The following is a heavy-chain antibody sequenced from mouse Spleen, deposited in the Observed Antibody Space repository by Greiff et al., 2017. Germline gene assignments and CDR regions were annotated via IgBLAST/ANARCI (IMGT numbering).Heavy chain of an antibody. Sequence: QVQLKESGPGLVQPSQSLSITCTVSGFSLTSYGVHWVRQSPGKGLEWLGVIWSGGSTDYNAAFISRLSISKDNSKSQVFFKMNSLQADDTAIYYCARNDGEYGNSYAMDYWGQGTSVTVSS. CDR1: GFSLTSYG. D-gene: IGHD2-10*02. CDR3: ARNDGEYGNSYAMDY. V-gene: IGHV2-2*01. J-gene: IGHJ4*01. CDR2: IWSGGST.